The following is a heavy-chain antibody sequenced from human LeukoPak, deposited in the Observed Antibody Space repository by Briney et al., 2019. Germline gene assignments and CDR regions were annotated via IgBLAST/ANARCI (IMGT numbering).Heavy chain of an antibody. CDR3: ARRYYYYYYYMDV. CDR2: IFHAGNT. Sequence: SETLSLTCTVSGYSISSGHYWGWIRQPPGKGLEWIGSIFHAGNTYYNPSLKTRVTISVDTSKNQVSLRLSSVTAADTAVYYCARRYYYYYYYMDVWGKGTTVTISS. J-gene: IGHJ6*03. CDR1: GYSISSGHY. V-gene: IGHV4-38-2*02.